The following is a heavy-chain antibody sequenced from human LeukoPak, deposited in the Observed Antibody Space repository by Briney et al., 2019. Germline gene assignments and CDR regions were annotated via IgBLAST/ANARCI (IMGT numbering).Heavy chain of an antibody. CDR1: GGSISSSSYY. J-gene: IGHJ5*02. CDR2: IYYSGST. V-gene: IGHV4-39*02. CDR3: ARDYGGGFDP. D-gene: IGHD3-10*01. Sequence: SETLSLTCTVSGGSISSSSYYWGWIRQPPGKGLEWIGSIYYSGSTYYNPSLKSRVTISVDTSKNQFSLKLSSVTAADTAVYYCARDYGGGFDPWGQGTLVTVSS.